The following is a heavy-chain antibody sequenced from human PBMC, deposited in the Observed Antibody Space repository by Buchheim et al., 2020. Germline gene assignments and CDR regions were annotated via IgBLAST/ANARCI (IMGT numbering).Heavy chain of an antibody. D-gene: IGHD5-24*01. CDR2: ISYDGSNK. CDR1: GFTFSSYG. V-gene: IGHV3-30*03. CDR3: VGWLQFDY. Sequence: QVQLVESGGGVVQPGRSLRLSCAASGFTFSSYGMHWVRQAPGKGLEWVAVISYDGSNKYYADSVKGRFTISRDNSKNTLYLQMNSLRAEDTAVYYCVGWLQFDYWGQGTL. J-gene: IGHJ4*02.